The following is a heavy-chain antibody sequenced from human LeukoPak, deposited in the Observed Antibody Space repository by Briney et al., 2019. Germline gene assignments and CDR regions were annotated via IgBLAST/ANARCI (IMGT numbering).Heavy chain of an antibody. CDR2: IYTTGST. D-gene: IGHD3-10*01. CDR1: GGSISSGNYY. Sequence: TSSETLSLTCTVSGGSISSGNYYWSWTRQPAGKGLEWIGRIYTTGSTNYNPSLKSRVTISVDMSKNQFSLKLSSVTAADTAVYYCARDLRTKVRGVTLQHNYYNYMDVWGKGTTVTISS. J-gene: IGHJ6*03. V-gene: IGHV4-61*02. CDR3: ARDLRTKVRGVTLQHNYYNYMDV.